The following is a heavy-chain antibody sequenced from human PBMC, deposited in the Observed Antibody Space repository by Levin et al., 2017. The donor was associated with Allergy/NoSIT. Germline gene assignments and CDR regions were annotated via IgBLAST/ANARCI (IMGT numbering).Heavy chain of an antibody. Sequence: GGSLRLSCAASGFTFSRYAMIWVRQAPGKGLECVSAISESGGRTYYADSVEGRFTISRDNSKNTLYLQMNSLRAEDTAVYYCAKDVSLGYSGYGGDYWGQGTLVTVSS. J-gene: IGHJ4*02. CDR1: GFTFSRYA. V-gene: IGHV3-23*01. CDR3: AKDVSLGYSGYGGDY. CDR2: ISESGGRT. D-gene: IGHD5-12*01.